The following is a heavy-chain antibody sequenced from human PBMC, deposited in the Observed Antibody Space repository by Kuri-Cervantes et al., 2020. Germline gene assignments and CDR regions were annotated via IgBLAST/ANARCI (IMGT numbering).Heavy chain of an antibody. CDR3: ARVYYDSSGYYKKYNWFDP. CDR2: INTNTGNP. CDR1: GGTFSSYA. D-gene: IGHD3-22*01. Sequence: ASVKVSCKASGGTFSSYAISWVRQAPGQGLEWMGWINTNTGNPTYAQGSTGRFVFSLDTSVSTAYLQISSLKAEDTAVYYCARVYYDSSGYYKKYNWFDPWGQGTLVTVSS. J-gene: IGHJ5*02. V-gene: IGHV7-4-1*02.